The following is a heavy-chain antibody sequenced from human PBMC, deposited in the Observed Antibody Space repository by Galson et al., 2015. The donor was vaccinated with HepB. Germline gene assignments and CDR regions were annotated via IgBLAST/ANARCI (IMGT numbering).Heavy chain of an antibody. Sequence: SVKVSCKASGYTFTAYYIHWVRQAPGQGLEWMGWINANSGGTNYAQKFQGRVTVARDTSISTVFMEMTRLTSDDTAFYYCARGSGCSSATCSRGAFDPWGQGTLVTVSS. J-gene: IGHJ5*02. V-gene: IGHV1-2*02. D-gene: IGHD2-2*01. CDR2: INANSGGT. CDR3: ARGSGCSSATCSRGAFDP. CDR1: GYTFTAYY.